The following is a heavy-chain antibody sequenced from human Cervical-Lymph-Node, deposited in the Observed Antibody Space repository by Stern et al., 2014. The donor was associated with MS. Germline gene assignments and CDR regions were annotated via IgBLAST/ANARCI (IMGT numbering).Heavy chain of an antibody. V-gene: IGHV1-69*09. D-gene: IGHD3-22*01. CDR1: GGTFSSFA. Sequence: QLVQSGAELKKPGSSVKVSCKASGGTFSSFAFSWVRQAPGQGLEWMGMIGPMVGISNYAQGFQGRVTITADESASVVYMELSSLRSEDSAIYVCARDLAVNTGYYFDDWGQGTLVSVSS. CDR2: IGPMVGIS. CDR3: ARDLAVNTGYYFDD. J-gene: IGHJ4*02.